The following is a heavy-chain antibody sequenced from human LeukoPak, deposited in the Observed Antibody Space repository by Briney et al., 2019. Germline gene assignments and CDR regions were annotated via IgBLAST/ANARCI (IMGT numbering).Heavy chain of an antibody. Sequence: HAGGSLILSCAGTGFTFRNYALYWVRQAPGKGLEWVAIISYDGSDEYYADSVKGRFTISRDNSKNTLYLQMNSLRAEDTAVYYCARFKSAAGMGYFDYWGQGTLVTVSS. V-gene: IGHV3-30-3*01. J-gene: IGHJ4*02. CDR2: ISYDGSDE. CDR3: ARFKSAAGMGYFDY. D-gene: IGHD6-13*01. CDR1: GFTFRNYA.